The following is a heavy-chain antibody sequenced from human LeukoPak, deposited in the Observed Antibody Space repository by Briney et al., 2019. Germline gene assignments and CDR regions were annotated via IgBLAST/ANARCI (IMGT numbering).Heavy chain of an antibody. CDR1: GGSISSSSYY. J-gene: IGHJ3*02. D-gene: IGHD6-19*01. CDR2: INHSGST. Sequence: SETLSLTCTVSGGSISSSSYYWSWIRQPPGKGLEWIGEINHSGSTNYNPSLKSRVTISVDTSKNQFSLKLSSVTAADTAVYYCARVPWWLVYAFDIWGQGTMVTVSS. V-gene: IGHV4-39*07. CDR3: ARVPWWLVYAFDI.